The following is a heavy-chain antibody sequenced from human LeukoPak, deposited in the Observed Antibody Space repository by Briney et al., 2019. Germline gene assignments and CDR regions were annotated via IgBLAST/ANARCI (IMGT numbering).Heavy chain of an antibody. V-gene: IGHV4-4*07. D-gene: IGHD3-3*01. CDR1: GGSISSYY. CDR2: IYTSGST. Sequence: PSETLSLTCTGSGGSISSYYWSWIRQPAGKGLEWIGRIYTSGSTNYNHSLKSRVTMSVDTSKTQFSLKLSSVTAADTAVYYCARERVNYDFWSGVPDFDPWGQGTLVTVSS. J-gene: IGHJ5*02. CDR3: ARERVNYDFWSGVPDFDP.